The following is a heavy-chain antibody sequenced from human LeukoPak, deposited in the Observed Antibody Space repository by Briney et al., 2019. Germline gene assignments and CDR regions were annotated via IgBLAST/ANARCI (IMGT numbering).Heavy chain of an antibody. V-gene: IGHV3-23*01. D-gene: IGHD3-3*01. J-gene: IGHJ4*02. Sequence: PGGSLRLSCAASGFTFSSYAMSWVRQAPGKGLEWVSAISGSGGSTYYADSVKGRFTISRDNSKNTLYLQMNSLRAEDTAVHYCAKLGLRFLEWLLYDLYDYWGQGTLVTVSS. CDR1: GFTFSSYA. CDR3: AKLGLRFLEWLLYDLYDY. CDR2: ISGSGGST.